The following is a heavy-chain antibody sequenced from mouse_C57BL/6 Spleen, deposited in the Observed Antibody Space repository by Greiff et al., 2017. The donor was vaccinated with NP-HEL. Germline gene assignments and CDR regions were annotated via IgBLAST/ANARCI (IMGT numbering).Heavy chain of an antibody. CDR1: GYAFTNYL. J-gene: IGHJ4*01. V-gene: IGHV1-54*01. Sequence: VQLQQSGAELVRPGTSVKVSCKASGYAFTNYLIEWVKQRPGQGLEWIGVINPGSGGTNYNEKFKGKATLTVDKSSITAYMQLSSLTSEDSAVYFCARERTTVVATKAMDYWGQGTSVTVSS. CDR2: INPGSGGT. CDR3: ARERTTVVATKAMDY. D-gene: IGHD1-1*01.